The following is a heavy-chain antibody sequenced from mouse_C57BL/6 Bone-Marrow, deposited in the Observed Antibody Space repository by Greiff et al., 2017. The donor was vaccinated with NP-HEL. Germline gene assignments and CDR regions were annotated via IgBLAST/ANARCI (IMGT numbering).Heavy chain of an antibody. J-gene: IGHJ4*01. V-gene: IGHV1-50*01. D-gene: IGHD4-1*01. CDR2: IDPSDSYT. Sequence: QVQLQQPGAELVKPGASVQLSCKASGYTFTSYWMQWVKQRPGQGLEWIGEIDPSDSYTNYNQKFKGKATLTVDTSSSTAYMQLSSLTSEDSAVYYCARRGTGTAMDYWGQGTSVTVSS. CDR1: GYTFTSYW. CDR3: ARRGTGTAMDY.